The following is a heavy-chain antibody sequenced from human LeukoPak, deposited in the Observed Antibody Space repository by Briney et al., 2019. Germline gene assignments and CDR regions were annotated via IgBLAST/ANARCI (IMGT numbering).Heavy chain of an antibody. D-gene: IGHD3-10*01. CDR2: IYYSGST. J-gene: IGHJ6*03. Sequence: PSQTLSLTCTVSGGSISSGDYYWSWIRQPPGKGLEWIGYIYYSGSTYYNPSLKSRVTISVDTSKNQFSLKLSSVTTADMAVYYCARDGYYGSGSPHYMDVWGKGTTVTVSS. CDR3: ARDGYYGSGSPHYMDV. V-gene: IGHV4-30-4*08. CDR1: GGSISSGDYY.